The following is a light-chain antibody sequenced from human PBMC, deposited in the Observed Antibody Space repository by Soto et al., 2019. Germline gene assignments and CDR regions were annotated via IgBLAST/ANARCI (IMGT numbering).Light chain of an antibody. Sequence: QSVLTQPPSASGSPGQSVTISCTGTSGDVVGYDYVSWYQPHPGRAPKLLIYEVTKRPSGVPGRVSGSKSGNTASLTVSGLLAEDEADYFCTSYAGTDPLGVVFGGGTQLPVL. CDR1: SGDVVGYDY. CDR3: TSYAGTDPLGVV. V-gene: IGLV2-8*01. J-gene: IGLJ2*01. CDR2: EVT.